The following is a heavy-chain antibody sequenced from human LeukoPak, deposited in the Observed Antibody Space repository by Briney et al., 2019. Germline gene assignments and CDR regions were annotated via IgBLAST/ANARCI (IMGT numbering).Heavy chain of an antibody. Sequence: GGSLRLSCAASGFTFSSYWMHWVRQAPGKGLVWVSRINSDGSSTSYADSVKGRFTISRDNAKNTLYLQMISLRAEDTAVYYCARPCSGGSCYPWSAFDIWGRGTMVTVSS. D-gene: IGHD2-15*01. V-gene: IGHV3-74*01. CDR3: ARPCSGGSCYPWSAFDI. J-gene: IGHJ3*02. CDR1: GFTFSSYW. CDR2: INSDGSST.